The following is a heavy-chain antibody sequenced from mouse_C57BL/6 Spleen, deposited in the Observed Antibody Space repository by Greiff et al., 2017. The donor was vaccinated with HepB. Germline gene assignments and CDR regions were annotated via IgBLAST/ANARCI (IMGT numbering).Heavy chain of an antibody. V-gene: IGHV1-69*01. CDR1: GYTFTSYW. Sequence: QVQLQQPGAELVMPGASVKLSCKASGYTFTSYWMHWVKQRPGQGLEWIGEIDPSDSYTNYNQKFKGKSTLTVDKSSSTAYMQLSSLTSEDSAVYYCARREDSRFDYWGQGTTLTVSS. J-gene: IGHJ2*01. CDR3: ARREDSRFDY. CDR2: IDPSDSYT.